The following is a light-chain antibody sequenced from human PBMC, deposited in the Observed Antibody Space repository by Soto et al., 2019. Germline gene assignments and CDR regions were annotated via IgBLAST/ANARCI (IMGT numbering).Light chain of an antibody. CDR2: DAS. CDR1: QSVNNY. V-gene: IGKV3-11*01. Sequence: EIVLTQSPATLSLTRGERATLSCRSSQSVNNYLAWYQQKPGQAPRLLIYDASNRASDIPARFSGSGSGTDFTLTISSLEPEDFAVYYCQQRGNWPPITFGQGTRLEIK. CDR3: QQRGNWPPIT. J-gene: IGKJ5*01.